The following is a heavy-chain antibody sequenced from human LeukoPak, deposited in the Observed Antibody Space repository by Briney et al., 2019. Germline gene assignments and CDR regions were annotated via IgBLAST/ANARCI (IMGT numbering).Heavy chain of an antibody. CDR3: ARVRAPYDYVWGSYPVEDY. CDR1: GLTVSSNY. Sequence: GGSLRLSCAASGLTVSSNYMSWVRQIPGKGLEWVSIIYSRGAAFYADSLRDRFVISRDNSKNTLYLQMNGLRAEDTAVYYCARVRAPYDYVWGSYPVEDYWGQGTLVTVSS. CDR2: IYSRGAA. J-gene: IGHJ4*02. D-gene: IGHD3-16*02. V-gene: IGHV3-53*01.